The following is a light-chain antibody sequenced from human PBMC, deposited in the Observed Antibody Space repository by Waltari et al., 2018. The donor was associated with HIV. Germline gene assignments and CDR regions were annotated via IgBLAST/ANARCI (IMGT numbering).Light chain of an antibody. J-gene: IGLJ3*02. CDR1: SSNIGSNT. V-gene: IGLV1-44*01. Sequence: QSVLTQPPSASGTPGQRVTVSCSGSSSNIGSNTVNWYQQLPGTAPKLLIYSNNQRPSGVPVRFSGSKSGTSASLAISGLQSEDEADYYWAAWDDSLNGPVFGGGTKLTVL. CDR3: AAWDDSLNGPV. CDR2: SNN.